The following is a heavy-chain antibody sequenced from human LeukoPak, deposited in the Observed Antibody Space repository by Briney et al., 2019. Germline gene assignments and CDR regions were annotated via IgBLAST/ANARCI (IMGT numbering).Heavy chain of an antibody. Sequence: GASVKVSCKASGYTFTSYAMNWVRQAPGQGLEWMGWINTNTGNPTCAQGFTGRFVFSLDTSVRTAYLQISSLKAEDTAVYYCARGPVHSSSFGPLHYYYMDVWGKGTTVTVSS. D-gene: IGHD6-6*01. CDR2: INTNTGNP. V-gene: IGHV7-4-1*02. J-gene: IGHJ6*03. CDR3: ARGPVHSSSFGPLHYYYMDV. CDR1: GYTFTSYA.